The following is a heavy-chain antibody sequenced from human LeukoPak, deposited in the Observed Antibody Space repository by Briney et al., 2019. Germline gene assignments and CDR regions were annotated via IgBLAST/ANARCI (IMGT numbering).Heavy chain of an antibody. Sequence: PSETLSLTCAVSGYSISSGYYWGWIRQPPGKGLEWIGNIYHSGSTYYNPSLKSRVTISVDTSKNQFSLKLSSVTAADTAVYYCARPYSGSYGAFDIWGQGTMVTVSS. CDR3: ARPYSGSYGAFDI. D-gene: IGHD1-26*01. V-gene: IGHV4-38-2*01. CDR2: IYHSGST. J-gene: IGHJ3*02. CDR1: GYSISSGYY.